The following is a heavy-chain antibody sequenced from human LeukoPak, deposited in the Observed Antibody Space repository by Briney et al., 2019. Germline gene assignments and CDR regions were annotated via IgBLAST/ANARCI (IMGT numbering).Heavy chain of an antibody. D-gene: IGHD6-6*01. Sequence: GGSLRLSCAASGFTFNTYSMNWVRQVPGKGLEWVSSISDSSSLIYYADSVRGRFSISRDNAKNSLYLQMNSLSAEDTAVYYCARDSSLDIWGQGTMVIVSS. CDR1: GFTFNTYS. CDR3: ARDSSLDI. J-gene: IGHJ3*02. V-gene: IGHV3-21*06. CDR2: ISDSSSLI.